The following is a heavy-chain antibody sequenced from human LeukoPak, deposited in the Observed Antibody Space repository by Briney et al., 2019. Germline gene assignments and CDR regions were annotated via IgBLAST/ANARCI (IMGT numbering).Heavy chain of an antibody. D-gene: IGHD2-2*01. CDR1: GFTFTISA. J-gene: IGHJ3*02. Sequence: GASVKVSCKASGFTFTISAVQWVRQARGQRLEWIGWIVVGSGNTNYAQKFQERVTITRDMSTSTAYMELSSLRSEYTAVYYCAAGWVAAATDAFYIWGQGTMVTVSS. V-gene: IGHV1-58*01. CDR3: AAGWVAAATDAFYI. CDR2: IVVGSGNT.